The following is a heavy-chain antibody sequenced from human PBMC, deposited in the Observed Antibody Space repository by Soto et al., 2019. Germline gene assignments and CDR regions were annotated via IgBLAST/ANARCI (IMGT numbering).Heavy chain of an antibody. J-gene: IGHJ3*02. CDR2: IIPILGIA. Sequence: QVQLVQSGAEVKKPGSSVKVSCKASGGTFSSYTISWVRQAPGQGLEWMGRIIPILGIANYAQKFQGRVTITADKSTSTAYMELSSLRSEDTAVYYCARQDYGVKGSGAFDIWGQGTMVTVSS. CDR3: ARQDYGVKGSGAFDI. V-gene: IGHV1-69*02. D-gene: IGHD4-17*01. CDR1: GGTFSSYT.